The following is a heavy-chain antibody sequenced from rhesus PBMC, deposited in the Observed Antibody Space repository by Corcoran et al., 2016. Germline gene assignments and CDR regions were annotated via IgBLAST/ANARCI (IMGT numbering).Heavy chain of an antibody. D-gene: IGHD5-42*01. CDR2: VYGRGRST. V-gene: IGHV4-169*02. CDR3: ASGGVQRVQSPLDY. J-gene: IGHJ4*01. Sequence: QLQLQASGPGLVQPSETLSVTCAVSGGSIGSSYWSWIRQAPGKGLGWIGYVYGRGRSTDDNPSLDSRVPLAVDASENQLCLKLSSVTAADTAVYYCASGGVQRVQSPLDYGGQGVLVTVSS. CDR1: GGSIGSSY.